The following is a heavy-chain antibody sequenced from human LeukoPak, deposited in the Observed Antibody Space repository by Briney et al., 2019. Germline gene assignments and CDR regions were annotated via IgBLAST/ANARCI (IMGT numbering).Heavy chain of an antibody. V-gene: IGHV1-69*01. J-gene: IGHJ4*02. CDR1: GGTFSSYA. Sequence: SVKVSCKASGGTFSSYAISWVRQAPGQGLEWMGGIIPIFGTANYAQKFQGRVTITADESTSTAYMELSSLRSEDTAVYYCARGYCSSTSCSDYFDYWGQGTLVTVSS. D-gene: IGHD2-2*01. CDR2: IIPIFGTA. CDR3: ARGYCSSTSCSDYFDY.